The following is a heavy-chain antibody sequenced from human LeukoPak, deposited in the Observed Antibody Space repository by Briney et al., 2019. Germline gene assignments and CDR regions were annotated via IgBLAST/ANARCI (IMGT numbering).Heavy chain of an antibody. CDR1: GGSFSGYY. CDR3: SRGSLIRFLGGFDP. Sequence: SETLSLTCALYGGSFSGYYWSWIRQPPGKGQEWIGEINNSGSTNYNPSLKSRVTISVDTSKTQISLKLSSVTAADTAVYYRSRGSLIRFLGGFDPGGQGSLVTVSS. D-gene: IGHD3-3*01. J-gene: IGHJ5*02. V-gene: IGHV4-34*01. CDR2: INNSGST.